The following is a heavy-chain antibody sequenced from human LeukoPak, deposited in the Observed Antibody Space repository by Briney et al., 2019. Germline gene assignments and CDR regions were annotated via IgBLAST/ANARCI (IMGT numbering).Heavy chain of an antibody. V-gene: IGHV3-23*01. CDR2: ISGSGGST. CDR3: ARKYGSGSYPISN. D-gene: IGHD3-10*01. CDR1: GFTFSNYA. Sequence: GGSLRLSCAASGFTFSNYAMSWVRQAPVKGLEWVSGISGSGGSTYYADSVKGRFTISRDNSKNTLYLQMNSLRAEDTAVYYCARKYGSGSYPISNWGQGTLVTVSS. J-gene: IGHJ4*02.